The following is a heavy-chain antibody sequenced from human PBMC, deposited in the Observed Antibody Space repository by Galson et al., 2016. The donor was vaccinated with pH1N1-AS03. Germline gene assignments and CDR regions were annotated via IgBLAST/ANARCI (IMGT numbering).Heavy chain of an antibody. Sequence: QSGAEVKKTGESLKISCKGSGYSFTGYWIGWVRQKPGKGLEWMGIIYPSDSDTRYNPSFQGQVTISVDESIGTAYLQWSSLKASDTAIYYCARHREYQVLSSTRDVWGQGTTVTVSS. J-gene: IGHJ6*02. CDR1: GYSFTGYW. CDR3: ARHREYQVLSSTRDV. D-gene: IGHD2-2*01. CDR2: IYPSDSDT. V-gene: IGHV5-51*01.